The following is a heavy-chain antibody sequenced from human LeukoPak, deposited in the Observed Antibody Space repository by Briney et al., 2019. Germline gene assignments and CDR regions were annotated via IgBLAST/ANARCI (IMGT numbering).Heavy chain of an antibody. CDR3: VRESPVAAVGRSWFDP. D-gene: IGHD6-13*01. CDR1: GFTFSSYS. J-gene: IGHJ5*02. CDR2: VSGSGGNT. V-gene: IGHV3-23*01. Sequence: GGSLRLSCAASGFTFSSYSMSWVRQAPGGGVEGVPTVSGSGGNTYYADSVKGRFTISRDNTKNTPYMQMNSLRAEDTAVYYCVRESPVAAVGRSWFDPWGQGTLVTVSS.